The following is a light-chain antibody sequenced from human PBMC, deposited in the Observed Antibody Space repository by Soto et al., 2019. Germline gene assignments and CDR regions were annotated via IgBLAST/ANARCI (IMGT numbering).Light chain of an antibody. CDR1: NSDVGAYTF. J-gene: IGLJ3*02. Sequence: QSVLTQPRSVSGSPGQSVTISCTGTNSDVGAYTFVSWYQQLPGKAPNLIISAVSYRPSGVPDRFSGSKSGNTASLTISGLQAEDEADYYCFSYTASDMWVFGGGTKLTVL. CDR2: AVS. V-gene: IGLV2-11*01. CDR3: FSYTASDMWV.